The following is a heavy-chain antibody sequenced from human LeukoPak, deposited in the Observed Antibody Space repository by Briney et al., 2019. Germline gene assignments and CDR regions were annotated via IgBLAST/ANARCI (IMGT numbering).Heavy chain of an antibody. J-gene: IGHJ6*03. V-gene: IGHV4-39*01. CDR1: GDSISSTNNY. CDR2: IYYSGRS. Sequence: PSETLSLTCTVSGDSISSTNNYWGWIRRPPGKGLEWIGSIYYSGRSFYSPSPKSRVTISVDTSNNHFSLKLSSVTAADTAIYYCARQGRDGGKNYYYMDVWGKGITVTVSS. D-gene: IGHD2-15*01. CDR3: ARQGRDGGKNYYYMDV.